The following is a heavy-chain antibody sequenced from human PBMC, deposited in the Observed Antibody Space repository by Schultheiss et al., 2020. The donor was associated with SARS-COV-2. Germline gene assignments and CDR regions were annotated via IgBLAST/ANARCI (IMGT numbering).Heavy chain of an antibody. D-gene: IGHD6-19*01. Sequence: SETLSLTCTVSGGSISSSSYYWGWIRQPPGKGLEWIGYIYYSGSTYYNPSLKSRVTISVDTSKNQFSQKLSSVTAADTAVYYCARLEWLGPFDYWGQGTLVTVSS. CDR2: IYYSGST. CDR3: ARLEWLGPFDY. J-gene: IGHJ4*02. CDR1: GGSISSSSYY. V-gene: IGHV4-31*03.